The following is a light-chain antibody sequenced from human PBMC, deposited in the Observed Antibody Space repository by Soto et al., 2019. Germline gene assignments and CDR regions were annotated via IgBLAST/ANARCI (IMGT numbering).Light chain of an antibody. V-gene: IGLV2-23*01. CDR2: EGS. CDR1: SSDVGGYNF. Sequence: QSALTQPASVSGFPGQSITISCTGTSSDVGGYNFVAWFQQYPGKAPKLMIYEGSQRPSGVSTRFSGSRSGNTASLTISGLQAEDEADYYCCSYAGSSTYVFGTGTKVTVL. J-gene: IGLJ1*01. CDR3: CSYAGSSTYV.